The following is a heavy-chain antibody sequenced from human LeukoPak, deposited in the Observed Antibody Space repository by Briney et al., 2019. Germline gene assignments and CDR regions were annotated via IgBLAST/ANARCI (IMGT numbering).Heavy chain of an antibody. J-gene: IGHJ4*02. CDR3: AKGSRFGELLSDY. V-gene: IGHV3-30*02. CDR2: IRYDGSNK. CDR1: GFTFSSYG. D-gene: IGHD3-10*01. Sequence: GWSLRLSCAASGFTFSSYGMHLVRQAPGKGLEWVAFIRYDGSNKYYADSVKGRFTISRDNSKNPLYLQMNSLRAEDTAVYYCAKGSRFGELLSDYWGQGTLVTVSS.